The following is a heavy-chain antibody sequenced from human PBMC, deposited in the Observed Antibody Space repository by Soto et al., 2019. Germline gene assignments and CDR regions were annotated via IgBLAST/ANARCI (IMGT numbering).Heavy chain of an antibody. CDR3: ARDWITIFGVVIESYDGMDV. CDR1: GGTFSSYA. Sequence: QVQLVQSGAEVKKPGSSVKVSCKASGGTFSSYAISWVRQAPGQGLEWMGGIIPIFGTANYAQKFQGRVTITADESTSTAYMELSSLRSEDTAVYYCARDWITIFGVVIESYDGMDVWGQGTTVTVSS. D-gene: IGHD3-3*01. J-gene: IGHJ6*02. CDR2: IIPIFGTA. V-gene: IGHV1-69*12.